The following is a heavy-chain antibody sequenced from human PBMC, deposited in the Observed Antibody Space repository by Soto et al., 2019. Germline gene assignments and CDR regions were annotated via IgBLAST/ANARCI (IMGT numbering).Heavy chain of an antibody. D-gene: IGHD4-17*01. J-gene: IGHJ3*02. Sequence: ASVKVSCKASGFTFTSSAMQWVRQARGQRLEWIGWIVVGSGNTNYAQKFQERVTITRDMSTSTAYMELSSLRSEDTAVYYCAATSTTWGAFDIWGQGTMVTVSS. V-gene: IGHV1-58*02. CDR3: AATSTTWGAFDI. CDR2: IVVGSGNT. CDR1: GFTFTSSA.